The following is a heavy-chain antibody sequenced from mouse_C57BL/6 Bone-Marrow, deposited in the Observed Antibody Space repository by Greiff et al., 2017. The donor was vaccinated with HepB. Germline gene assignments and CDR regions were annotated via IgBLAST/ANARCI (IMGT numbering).Heavy chain of an antibody. CDR1: GFTFSSYA. V-gene: IGHV5-4*01. J-gene: IGHJ2*01. D-gene: IGHD2-12*01. Sequence: EVNLVESGGGLVKPGGSLKLSCAASGFTFSSYAMSWVRQTPEKRLEWVATISDGGSYTYYPDNVKGRFTISRDNAKNNLYLQMSHRKSEDTAMYYCAREDYKFDYWGQGTTLTVSS. CDR2: ISDGGSYT. CDR3: AREDYKFDY.